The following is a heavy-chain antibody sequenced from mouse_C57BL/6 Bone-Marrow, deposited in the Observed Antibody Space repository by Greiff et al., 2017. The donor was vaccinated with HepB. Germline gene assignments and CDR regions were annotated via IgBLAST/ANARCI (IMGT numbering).Heavy chain of an antibody. Sequence: QVQLQQPGAELVKPGASVKLSCKASGYTFTSYWMHWVKQRPGRGLEWIGRIAPNSGGTKYNEKFKSKATLTVDKPSSTAYMQLSSLTSEDSAVYYCARSSNFYYFDYWGQGTTLTVSS. CDR1: GYTFTSYW. D-gene: IGHD4-1*01. J-gene: IGHJ2*01. CDR3: ARSSNFYYFDY. CDR2: IAPNSGGT. V-gene: IGHV1-72*01.